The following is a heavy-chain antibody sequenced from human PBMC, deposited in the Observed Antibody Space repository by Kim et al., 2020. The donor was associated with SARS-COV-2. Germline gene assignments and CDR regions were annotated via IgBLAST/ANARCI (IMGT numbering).Heavy chain of an antibody. Sequence: GGSLRLSCAASGFTFSTYAMHWVRQTPGKGLEWVAVISYSGSDHYYADSVKGRFTISRDNSKNTLYLQMNSLRPEDRAVYYCARDPLVRSIYGVLWSGPKDFYYYYTMDVWGLGTTVTVS. D-gene: IGHD3-3*01. CDR2: ISYSGSDH. V-gene: IGHV3-30*04. J-gene: IGHJ6*02. CDR3: ARDPLVRSIYGVLWSGPKDFYYYYTMDV. CDR1: GFTFSTYA.